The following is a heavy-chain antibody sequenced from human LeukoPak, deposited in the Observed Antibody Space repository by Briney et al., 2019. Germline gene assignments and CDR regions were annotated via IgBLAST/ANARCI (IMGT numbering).Heavy chain of an antibody. D-gene: IGHD3-22*01. V-gene: IGHV1-46*01. CDR1: GYSFSTHW. CDR3: ARDFLHVYYYDSSGYVRGAFDI. CDR2: INPSGGFT. Sequence: ASMKVSCKASGYSFSTHWMHWVRQAPGQGLEWMGIINPSGGFTSYAQKLQGRVTVTRDMSTSTVYMELSNLRSEDTAVYYCARDFLHVYYYDSSGYVRGAFDIWGQGTMVTVSS. J-gene: IGHJ3*02.